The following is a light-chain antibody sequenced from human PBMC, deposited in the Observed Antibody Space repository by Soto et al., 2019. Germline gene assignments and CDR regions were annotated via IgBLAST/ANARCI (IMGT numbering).Light chain of an antibody. Sequence: DIVMHQTPLSSPVTLGQAASISCRSSQSLVHNDGNTYLRWFQQRPGQPQRLLIYKVYDRFSGVTYRFSGSGAGTDFTLTISRVEAEDVGVYYCMQATQTSWTFGQGTKVEI. V-gene: IGKV2-24*01. CDR3: MQATQTSWT. CDR2: KVY. CDR1: QSLVHNDGNTY. J-gene: IGKJ1*01.